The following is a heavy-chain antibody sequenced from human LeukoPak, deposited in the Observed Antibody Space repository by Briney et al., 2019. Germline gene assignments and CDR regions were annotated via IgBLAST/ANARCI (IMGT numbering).Heavy chain of an antibody. CDR3: AKARATHLIDY. V-gene: IGHV3-23*01. CDR2: SASVGSS. Sequence: GGSLRLSCVASGFTFSSYAMNWVRQAPGKGLEWVSTSASVGSSYYADSVKGRFTISRDNSKNTLYLQMNSLGAEDTAVYYCAKARATHLIDYWGQGTLVTVSS. CDR1: GFTFSSYA. J-gene: IGHJ4*02.